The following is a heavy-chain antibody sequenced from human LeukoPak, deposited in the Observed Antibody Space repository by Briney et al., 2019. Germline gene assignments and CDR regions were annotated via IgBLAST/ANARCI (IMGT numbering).Heavy chain of an antibody. J-gene: IGHJ4*02. CDR2: IHTSGST. CDR3: ARQVPWFGVPYYFDY. V-gene: IGHV4-4*09. D-gene: IGHD3-10*01. CDR1: GGSISSYY. Sequence: PSETLSLTCTVSGGSISSYYWSWIRQPPGKGLEWIGYIHTSGSTNYNPSLKSRVTISVDTSKNQFSLKLSSVTAADTAVYSCARQVPWFGVPYYFDYWGQGTLVTVSS.